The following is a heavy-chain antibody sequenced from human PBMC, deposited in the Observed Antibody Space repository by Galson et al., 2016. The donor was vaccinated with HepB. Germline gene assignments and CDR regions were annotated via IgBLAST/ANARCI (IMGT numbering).Heavy chain of an antibody. CDR3: VRGLFEK. CDR1: GFTVSTNH. V-gene: IGHV3-53*01. Sequence: SLRLSCAASGFTVSTNHVTWVRQAPGKGLEWVSLVDDGGTTFYADSVKGRFTMSRDTSTNTPSLQMNNLRVIDTAVYFCVRGLFEKWGQGTLVTVSS. CDR2: VDDGGTT. J-gene: IGHJ4*02.